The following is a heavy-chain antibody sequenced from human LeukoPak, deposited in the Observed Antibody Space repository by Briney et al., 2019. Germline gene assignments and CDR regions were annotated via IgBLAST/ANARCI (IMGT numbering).Heavy chain of an antibody. CDR3: AKDVIVAFDY. CDR2: IRYDGSNK. CDR1: GFTFSSYG. D-gene: IGHD2/OR15-2a*01. Sequence: GGSLRLSCAASGFTFSSYGMHRVRQAPGKGLEWVAFIRYDGSNKYYADSVKGRFTISRDNSKNTLYLQMNSLRAEDTAVYYCAKDVIVAFDYWGQGTLVTVSS. J-gene: IGHJ4*02. V-gene: IGHV3-30*02.